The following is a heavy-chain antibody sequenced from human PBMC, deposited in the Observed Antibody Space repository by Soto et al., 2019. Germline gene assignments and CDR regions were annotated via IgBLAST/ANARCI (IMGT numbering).Heavy chain of an antibody. V-gene: IGHV3-30*18. J-gene: IGHJ4*02. CDR2: ISYDGSNK. D-gene: IGHD4-17*01. CDR1: GLNLSSSG. Sequence: RSSCEACGLNLSSSGRHWVRQAPGKGLEWVAVISYDGSNKYYADSVKGRFTISRDNSKNTLYLQMNSLRAEDTAVYYCAKPDYGDYETLDYWGQGTLVTVSS. CDR3: AKPDYGDYETLDY.